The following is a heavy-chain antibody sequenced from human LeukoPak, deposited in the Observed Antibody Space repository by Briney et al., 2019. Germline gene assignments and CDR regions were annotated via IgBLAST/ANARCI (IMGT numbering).Heavy chain of an antibody. CDR3: ATYDQKLAFDN. CDR2: MYTDGST. V-gene: IGHV4-4*07. D-gene: IGHD6-13*01. CDR1: GGSMSSYY. Sequence: PSETLSLTCIVSGGSMSSYYWSWIRQPAGQGLDWIGRMYTDGSTNYNPFLNSRVTMSVDTSKKHFSLRLNSVTAADTAVYYCATYDQKLAFDNWGQGTLVTVSS. J-gene: IGHJ4*02.